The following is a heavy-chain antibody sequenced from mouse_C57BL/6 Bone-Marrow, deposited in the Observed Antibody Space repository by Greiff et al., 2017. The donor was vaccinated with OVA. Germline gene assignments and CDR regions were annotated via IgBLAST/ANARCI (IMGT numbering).Heavy chain of an antibody. D-gene: IGHD2-2*01. CDR3: AVYGCGWYFDV. Sequence: VQLQQSGPELVKPGASVKISCKASGYAFSSSWMNWVKQRPGTGLEWIGRLYPGDGDTNYNGKFKGKATLTADKSSSTAYMQLSSLTAEDYAVYFCAVYGCGWYFDVWGTGTTVTVSS. CDR2: LYPGDGDT. V-gene: IGHV1-82*01. CDR1: GYAFSSSW. J-gene: IGHJ1*03.